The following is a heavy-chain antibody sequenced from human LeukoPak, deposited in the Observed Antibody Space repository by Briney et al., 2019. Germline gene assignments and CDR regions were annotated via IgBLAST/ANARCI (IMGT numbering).Heavy chain of an antibody. D-gene: IGHD5-24*01. V-gene: IGHV3-30*18. CDR3: AKERDGYNLEYYFDY. CDR1: GFPFSRYG. J-gene: IGHJ4*02. Sequence: GGSLRLFCAASGFPFSRYGMHWVRQAPGKGLEWVAVISYDGSNKYYADSAKGRFTISRDNSKNTLYLQMNSLRAEDTAVYYCAKERDGYNLEYYFDYWGQGTLVTVSS. CDR2: ISYDGSNK.